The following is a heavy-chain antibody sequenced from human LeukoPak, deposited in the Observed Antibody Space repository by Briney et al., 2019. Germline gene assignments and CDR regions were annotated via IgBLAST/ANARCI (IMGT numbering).Heavy chain of an antibody. J-gene: IGHJ4*02. Sequence: SETLSLTCTVSGGSISSYYWGWLRQPPGKGLEWLGYIYYSGNTNYNPSLKSRVTISVDTSKNQFSLKLSSVTAADTAVYYCARLSRYFDWLGRDYYFDYWGQGTLVTVSS. D-gene: IGHD3-9*01. V-gene: IGHV4-59*08. CDR2: IYYSGNT. CDR1: GGSISSYY. CDR3: ARLSRYFDWLGRDYYFDY.